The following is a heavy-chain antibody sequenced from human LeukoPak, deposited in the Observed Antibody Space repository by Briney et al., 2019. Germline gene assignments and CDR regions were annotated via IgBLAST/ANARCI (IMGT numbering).Heavy chain of an antibody. J-gene: IGHJ4*02. CDR3: ARAGLRLGELSPPYYFDY. Sequence: SETLSLTCAVYGGSFSGYYWSWIRQPPGKGLEWIGEINHSGSTSYNPSLKSRVTISVDTSKNQFSLKLSSVTAADTAVYYCARAGLRLGELSPPYYFDYWGQATLVTVSS. V-gene: IGHV4-34*01. CDR1: GGSFSGYY. CDR2: INHSGST. D-gene: IGHD3-16*02.